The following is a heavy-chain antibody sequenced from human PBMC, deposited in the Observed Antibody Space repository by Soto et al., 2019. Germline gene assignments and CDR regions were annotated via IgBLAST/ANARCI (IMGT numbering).Heavy chain of an antibody. CDR2: IIPIFGTA. Sequence: QVQLVQSGAEVKKPGSSVKVSCKASGGTFSSYAISWVRQAPGQGLEWMGGIIPIFGTANYAQKFQGRVTITEDESTSTSYMSLSILRSKDSAVDYVARDSGTYMTTVTTNAFDIWGKGTMVTVSS. J-gene: IGHJ3*02. CDR1: GGTFSSYA. V-gene: IGHV1-69*01. D-gene: IGHD4-17*01. CDR3: ARDSGTYMTTVTTNAFDI.